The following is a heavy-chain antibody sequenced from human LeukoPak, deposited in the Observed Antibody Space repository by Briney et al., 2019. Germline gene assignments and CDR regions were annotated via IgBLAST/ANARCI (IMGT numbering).Heavy chain of an antibody. CDR3: AKAVLSTQLPYYYGMDV. Sequence: PGGSLRLSCAASGFNFSSYAMSWVRQAPGKGLEWVSAISGSGSSTYYADSVKGRFTISRDNSKNTLYLQMNSLSAEDTAVYYCAKAVLSTQLPYYYGMDVWGQGTTVTVSS. J-gene: IGHJ6*02. V-gene: IGHV3-23*01. CDR1: GFNFSSYA. D-gene: IGHD5-18*01. CDR2: ISGSGSST.